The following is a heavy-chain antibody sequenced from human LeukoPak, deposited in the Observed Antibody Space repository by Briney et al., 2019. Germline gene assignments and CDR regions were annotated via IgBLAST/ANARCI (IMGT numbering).Heavy chain of an antibody. V-gene: IGHV4-38-2*02. D-gene: IGHD6-13*01. CDR1: SYSISNGYY. CDR3: ARAPRQSSWYDS. CDR2: MYHSGST. J-gene: IGHJ5*01. Sequence: SETLSLTCSVSSYSISNGYYWGWIRQPPGKWLEGIGTMYHSGSTYYTPSLQGRVTISIDTSTNEVSLRLTSVTATDTAVYFCARAPRQSSWYDSWGQGTLVTVSS.